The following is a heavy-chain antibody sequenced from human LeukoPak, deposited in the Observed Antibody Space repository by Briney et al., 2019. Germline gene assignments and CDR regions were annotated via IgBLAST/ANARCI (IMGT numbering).Heavy chain of an antibody. CDR3: ARDTSSTQYMDV. V-gene: IGHV3-21*01. D-gene: IGHD2-2*01. J-gene: IGHJ6*03. Sequence: GSLRLSCAASGFTFSSYSMNWVRQAPGKGLEWVPSISSSSNYIYYAGSVKGRFTISRDNAKNSLYFQMNSLRAEDTAVYYCARDTSSTQYMDVWGKGTTVTVSS. CDR1: GFTFSSYS. CDR2: ISSSSNYI.